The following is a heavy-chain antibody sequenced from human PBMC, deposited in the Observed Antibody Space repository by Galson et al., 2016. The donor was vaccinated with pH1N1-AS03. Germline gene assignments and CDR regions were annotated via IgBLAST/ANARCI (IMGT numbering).Heavy chain of an antibody. Sequence: SLRLSCAASGFTFSSYAMFWVRQAPGKGLEHVSAISGNVFSTYYADSVKGRFTISRDNAKNSLYLQLSSLRAEDTAVYYCARDPTYATSGYYYPHFDSWGQGTLVTVSS. J-gene: IGHJ5*01. D-gene: IGHD3-22*01. CDR3: ARDPTYATSGYYYPHFDS. CDR2: ISGNVFST. CDR1: GFTFSSYA. V-gene: IGHV3-64*02.